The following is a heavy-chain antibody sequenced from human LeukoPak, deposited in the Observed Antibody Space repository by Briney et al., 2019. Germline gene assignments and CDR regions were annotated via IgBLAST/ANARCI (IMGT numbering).Heavy chain of an antibody. Sequence: PGGSLRLSCAASGFTFSSYAMSWVRQAPGKGLEWVGRIKSKSDGGTTDYAAPVKGRFTISRDDSKNTLFLKIEDTAVYYCTTVTLRPVGLWGQGTLVTVSS. J-gene: IGHJ4*02. CDR3: TTVTLRPVGL. CDR1: GFTFSSYA. CDR2: IKSKSDGGTT. V-gene: IGHV3-15*01. D-gene: IGHD3-10*01.